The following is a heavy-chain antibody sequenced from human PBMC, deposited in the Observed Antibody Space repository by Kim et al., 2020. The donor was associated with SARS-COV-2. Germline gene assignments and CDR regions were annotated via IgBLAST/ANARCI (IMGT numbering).Heavy chain of an antibody. CDR3: TTEGFGELLYYYYYMDV. Sequence: GGSLRLSCAASGFTFSNAWMSWVRQAPGKGLEWVGRIKSKTDGGTTDYAAPVKGRFTISRDDSKNTLYLQMNSLKTEDTAVYYCTTEGFGELLYYYYYMDVWGKGTTVTISS. J-gene: IGHJ6*03. D-gene: IGHD3-10*01. V-gene: IGHV3-15*01. CDR2: IKSKTDGGTT. CDR1: GFTFSNAW.